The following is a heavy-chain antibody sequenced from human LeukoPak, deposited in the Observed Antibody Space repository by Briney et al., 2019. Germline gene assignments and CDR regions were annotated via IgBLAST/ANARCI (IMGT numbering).Heavy chain of an antibody. CDR3: VRDRELNF. J-gene: IGHJ4*02. CDR2: IYDSGST. V-gene: IGHV4-59*01. CDR1: GGSISSYY. D-gene: IGHD3-10*01. Sequence: PSETLSLTCTVSGGSISSYYWSWIRQPPGKGLEWIGYIYDSGSTTYNPSLKSRATISVDTSKNQFSLKLTSMTAADTAVYYCVRDRELNFWGQGTLVTVSS.